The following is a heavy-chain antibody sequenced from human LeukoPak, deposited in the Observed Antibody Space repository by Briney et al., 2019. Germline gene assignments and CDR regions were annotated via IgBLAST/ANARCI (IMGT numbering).Heavy chain of an antibody. CDR1: GYSTSSGYY. D-gene: IGHD3-22*01. J-gene: IGHJ4*02. CDR3: ARAAFYYYRSGYYHFDY. V-gene: IGHV4-38-2*02. CDR2: MFHSGSA. Sequence: SETLSLTCTVSGYSTSSGYYWGWVRQPPGKGLEWIGSMFHSGSASRNPSLKSRVTISVDTSKNQFSLELTSVTAADTAVYYCARAAFYYYRSGYYHFDYWGQGTPVTVSS.